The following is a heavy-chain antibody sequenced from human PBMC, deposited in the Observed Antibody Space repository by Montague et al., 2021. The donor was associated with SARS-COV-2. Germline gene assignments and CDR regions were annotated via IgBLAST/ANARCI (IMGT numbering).Heavy chain of an antibody. CDR3: AKDREVATGGLYYFDY. Sequence: SLRLSCAASGFTFRNYAMIWVRQAPGKGLEWVSGISGSADITYYSDSVKGLFTISRDNSKNTLYLQMSSLRAGDTAVYYCAKDREVATGGLYYFDYWGQGTLVTVSS. V-gene: IGHV3-23*01. D-gene: IGHD5-24*01. CDR1: GFTFRNYA. J-gene: IGHJ4*02. CDR2: ISGSADIT.